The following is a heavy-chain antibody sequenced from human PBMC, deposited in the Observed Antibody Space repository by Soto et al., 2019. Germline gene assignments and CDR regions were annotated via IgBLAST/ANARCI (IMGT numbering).Heavy chain of an antibody. CDR2: ISWDGGST. D-gene: IGHD4-17*01. J-gene: IGHJ6*02. Sequence: VVSLRLSYRTSGFTFTNYTLHRLRQAPGKGLEWVSLISWDGGSTYYAEYVKGRFTITRDNSKTSLYLQMNSLRTEDTALYYCAKDMSRDYGYYYYGMDVWGQGT. CDR1: GFTFTNYT. CDR3: AKDMSRDYGYYYYGMDV. V-gene: IGHV3-43*01.